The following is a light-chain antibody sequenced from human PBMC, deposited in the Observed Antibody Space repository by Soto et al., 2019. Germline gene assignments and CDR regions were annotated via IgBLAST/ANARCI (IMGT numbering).Light chain of an antibody. J-gene: IGKJ2*01. V-gene: IGKV3-20*01. CDR3: QQYGSSPRT. Sequence: EIVLTQSPGTLSLSPGERATLSCRASQSVSSSYLAWYQQKPGQAPRLLIYGASSRATGIPDRFSGSGSGTDFTLTISRLEPEDFAVYYCQQYGSSPRTFGQGXKL. CDR1: QSVSSSY. CDR2: GAS.